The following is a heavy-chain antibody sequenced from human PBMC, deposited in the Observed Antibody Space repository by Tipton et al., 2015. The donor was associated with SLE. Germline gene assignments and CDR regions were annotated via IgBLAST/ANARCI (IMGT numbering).Heavy chain of an antibody. V-gene: IGHV4-39*07. CDR3: ARDRVPAIISQSGYMDV. CDR2: FYYSGKT. D-gene: IGHD2-2*01. Sequence: TLSLTCTVSGASISDNSYTWGWGWVRQSPGKGLEWIGSFYYSGKTYYSPSFKSRVTISIDTSKNQFSLRLTSVTAADTAVYFCARDRVPAIISQSGYMDVWGNGTTVSVSS. J-gene: IGHJ6*03. CDR1: GASISDNSYT.